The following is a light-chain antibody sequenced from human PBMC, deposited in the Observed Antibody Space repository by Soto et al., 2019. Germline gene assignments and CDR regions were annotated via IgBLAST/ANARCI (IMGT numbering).Light chain of an antibody. J-gene: IGKJ2*01. CDR2: GAS. V-gene: IGKV3-20*01. CDR3: QQGT. Sequence: EIVLTQSPGTLSLSPGERATLSCRASQSVSSSYLAWYQQKPGQAPRLLIYGASSRATGIPDRFSSSGSGTDFTLTISRLEPEDFAVYYCQQGTFGQGTKLEIK. CDR1: QSVSSSY.